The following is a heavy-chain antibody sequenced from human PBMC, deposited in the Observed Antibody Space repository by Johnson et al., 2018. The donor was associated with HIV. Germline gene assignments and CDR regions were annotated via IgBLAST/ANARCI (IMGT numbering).Heavy chain of an antibody. CDR3: ARAYTYGAFYL. J-gene: IGHJ3*01. CDR2: IKQDGSQK. CDR1: GFSISSSW. D-gene: IGHD3-16*01. V-gene: IGHV3-7*02. Sequence: EQLVESGGGLVQPGGSLRLSCAVSGFSISSSWMNWVRQAPGKGLEWVANIKQDGSQKSYVDSVKGRFTISRDNAKTSLYLQMDGRRAEDTAVYFGARAYTYGAFYLWGQGTLVTVSS.